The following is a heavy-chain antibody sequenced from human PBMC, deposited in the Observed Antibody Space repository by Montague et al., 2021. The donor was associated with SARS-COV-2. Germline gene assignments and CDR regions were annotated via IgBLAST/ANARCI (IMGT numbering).Heavy chain of an antibody. Sequence: SLRLSCPASGFTFSSYAMSWVRQAPGKGLEWVSAISGSGGSTYYXDSVKGRFTISRDNSKNTLYLQMNSLRAEDTAVYYCAKVGSSWYHGYYYGMDVWGRGTTVTVSS. CDR2: ISGSGGST. CDR3: AKVGSSWYHGYYYGMDV. V-gene: IGHV3-23*01. CDR1: GFTFSSYA. D-gene: IGHD6-13*01. J-gene: IGHJ6*02.